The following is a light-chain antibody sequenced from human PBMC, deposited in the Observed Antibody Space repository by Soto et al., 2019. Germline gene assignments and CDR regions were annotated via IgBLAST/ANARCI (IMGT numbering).Light chain of an antibody. Sequence: DLQMTQSPSTLSGSLGDSVTIXXRASQTISSWLAWYQQKPGKAPKVXIYKASTLKSGVPSRFSGSGSGTEFTLTISSLQPDDFATYYCQHYNSYSEAFGQGTKVDIK. V-gene: IGKV1-5*03. CDR2: KAS. CDR1: QTISSW. J-gene: IGKJ1*01. CDR3: QHYNSYSEA.